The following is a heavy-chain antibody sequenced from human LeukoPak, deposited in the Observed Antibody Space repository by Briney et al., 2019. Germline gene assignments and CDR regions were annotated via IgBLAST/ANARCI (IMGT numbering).Heavy chain of an antibody. Sequence: PSETLSLTCTVSGGSISSYYWSWIRQPPGKELEWIGEINHSGSTNYNPSLKSRVTISVDTSKNQFSLKLSSVTAADTAVYYCARGAVAALYYYYYYGMDVWGQGTTVTVSS. D-gene: IGHD6-19*01. CDR1: GGSISSYY. CDR2: INHSGST. J-gene: IGHJ6*02. CDR3: ARGAVAALYYYYYYGMDV. V-gene: IGHV4-34*01.